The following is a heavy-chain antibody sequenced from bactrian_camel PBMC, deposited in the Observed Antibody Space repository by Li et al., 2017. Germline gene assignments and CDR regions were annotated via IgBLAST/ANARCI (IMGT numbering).Heavy chain of an antibody. Sequence: DVQLVESGGGLVQPGGSLRLSCAASEFTFSNYDMSWVRQAPGKGLEWVSSIYSHREGSSTKYVASVKGRFTISQDSAKNTLYLQMNSLKTEDAAVYYCAANWAGWGYWGQGTQVTVS. CDR1: EFTFSNYD. V-gene: IGHV3S40*01. D-gene: IGHD5*01. J-gene: IGHJ4*01. CDR2: IYSHREGSST. CDR3: AANWAGWGY.